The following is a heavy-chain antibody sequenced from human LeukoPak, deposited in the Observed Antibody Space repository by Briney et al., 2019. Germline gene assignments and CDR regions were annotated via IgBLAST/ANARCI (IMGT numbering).Heavy chain of an antibody. D-gene: IGHD3-3*01. CDR2: IYYSGNT. CDR3: ARLWSGLRPPDY. CDR1: GGSIISSSYY. J-gene: IGHJ4*02. Sequence: SETLPLTCTVSGGSIISSSYYWGWIRQPPGKGLEWIGSIYYSGNTYYNPSLKSRVTISADTSNNQFYLKLRSVTAADTAVYYCARLWSGLRPPDYWGQGTLVTVSS. V-gene: IGHV4-39*01.